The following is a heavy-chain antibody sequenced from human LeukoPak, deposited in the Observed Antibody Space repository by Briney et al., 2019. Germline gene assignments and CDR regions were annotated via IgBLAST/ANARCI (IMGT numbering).Heavy chain of an antibody. CDR2: INHSGST. D-gene: IGHD3-10*01. J-gene: IGHJ5*02. Sequence: SETLSLTCAVYGGSFSGYYWSWIRQPPGKGLEWIGEINHSGSTNYNPSLKSRVTIPVDTSKNQFSLKLSSVTAADTAVYYCAGRYYYGSGSPNWFDPWGQGTLVTVAS. CDR1: GGSFSGYY. CDR3: AGRYYYGSGSPNWFDP. V-gene: IGHV4-34*01.